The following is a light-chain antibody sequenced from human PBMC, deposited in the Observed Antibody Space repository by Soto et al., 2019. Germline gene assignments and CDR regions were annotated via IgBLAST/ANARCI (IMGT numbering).Light chain of an antibody. CDR3: SSYTSSSTLAV. J-gene: IGLJ1*01. CDR2: EVS. Sequence: QSVLTQPASVSGSPGQSITISCTGTSSDVGGYNYVSWYQQHPGKAPKLMIYEVSNRPSGVSNRFSGSKSGNTASLTISGLQAEDESYYYCSSYTSSSTLAVFGTGTKSAVL. V-gene: IGLV2-14*01. CDR1: SSDVGGYNY.